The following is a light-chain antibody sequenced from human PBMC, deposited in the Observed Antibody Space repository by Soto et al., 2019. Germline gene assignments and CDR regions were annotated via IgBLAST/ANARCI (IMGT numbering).Light chain of an antibody. CDR3: QQSYRFPYT. CDR2: DTS. CDR1: LGISAW. J-gene: IGKJ2*01. Sequence: DIQMTQSPSFVSASVGDRVTITCRASLGISAWLAWYQQQPGKAPKLLIYDTSILASGVPSRFSGSGSGIDFTLTIRNLQPEDFATYYCQQSYRFPYTFGQGTKLEIK. V-gene: IGKV1-12*01.